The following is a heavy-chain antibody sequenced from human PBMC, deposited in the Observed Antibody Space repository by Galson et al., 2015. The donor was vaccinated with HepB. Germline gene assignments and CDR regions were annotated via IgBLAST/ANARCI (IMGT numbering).Heavy chain of an antibody. CDR1: GYTFTTYG. V-gene: IGHV1-18*04. D-gene: IGHD4-17*01. CDR3: ARWGGAMTTVTTTDY. J-gene: IGHJ4*02. CDR2: ISGHNGNT. Sequence: SCKASGYTFTTYGMSWVRQAPGQGLEWMGWISGHNGNTNYAQKLQGRVTLTTDTSTSTAYMELRSLRSDDTAVYYCARWGGAMTTVTTTDYWGQGTPVTVSS.